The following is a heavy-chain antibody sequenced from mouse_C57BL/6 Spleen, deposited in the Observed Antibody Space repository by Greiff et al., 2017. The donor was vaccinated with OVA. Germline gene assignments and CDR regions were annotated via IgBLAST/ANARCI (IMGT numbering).Heavy chain of an antibody. CDR1: GYTFTSYW. Sequence: QVQLQQPGAELVKPGASVKLSCKASGYTFTSYWMHWVKQRPGQGLEWIGMIHPNSGSTNYNEKFKSKATLTVDKSSSTAYMQLSSLTSEDSAVYYCARSTLYYDYFDYWGQGTTLTVSS. CDR2: IHPNSGST. V-gene: IGHV1-64*01. J-gene: IGHJ2*01. CDR3: ARSTLYYDYFDY. D-gene: IGHD2-4*01.